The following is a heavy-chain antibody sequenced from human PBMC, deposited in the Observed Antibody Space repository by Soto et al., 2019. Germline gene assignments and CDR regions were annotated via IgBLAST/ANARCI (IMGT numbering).Heavy chain of an antibody. J-gene: IGHJ3*02. CDR3: ARGGQRWLQLRYAFDI. D-gene: IGHD5-12*01. V-gene: IGHV1-69*13. CDR2: IIPIFGTA. CDR1: GGTFSSCA. Sequence: SVKFSCKASGGTFSSCAISWVRQAPGQGLEWMGVIIPIFGTANYAQKFQGRVTITADESTSTAYMELSSLRSEDTAVYYCARGGQRWLQLRYAFDIWGQGTMVTVSS.